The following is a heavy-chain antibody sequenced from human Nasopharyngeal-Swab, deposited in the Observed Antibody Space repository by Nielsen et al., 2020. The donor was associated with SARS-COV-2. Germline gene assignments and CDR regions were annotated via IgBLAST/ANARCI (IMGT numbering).Heavy chain of an antibody. Sequence: ASVKVSCKASGYTFTSYYMHWVRQAPGQGLEWMGIINPSGGSTSYAQKFLGRVTMTRDTSTSTVYMELSSLRSEDTAVYYCARDRVNTVTTVEPPFWKGYYYYGMDVWGQGTTVTVSS. D-gene: IGHD4-17*01. CDR2: INPSGGST. CDR3: ARDRVNTVTTVEPPFWKGYYYYGMDV. J-gene: IGHJ6*02. CDR1: GYTFTSYY. V-gene: IGHV1-46*01.